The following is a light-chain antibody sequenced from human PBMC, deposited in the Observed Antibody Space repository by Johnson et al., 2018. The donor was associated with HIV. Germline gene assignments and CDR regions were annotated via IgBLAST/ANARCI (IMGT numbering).Light chain of an antibody. CDR2: ANN. CDR3: GTWDSSLSAEV. CDR1: SSNIGNNL. V-gene: IGLV1-51*02. Sequence: QSVLTQPPSVSAAPGQKVTISCSGSSSNIGNNLASWYQQLPGTAPKLLIYANNKRPSGIPDRFSGSKSGTSATLGITGLQTGDEADYYCGTWDSSLSAEVFGTGTKVTVL. J-gene: IGLJ1*01.